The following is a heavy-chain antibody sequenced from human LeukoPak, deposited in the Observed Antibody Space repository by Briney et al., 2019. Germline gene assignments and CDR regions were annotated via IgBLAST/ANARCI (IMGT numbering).Heavy chain of an antibody. J-gene: IGHJ4*02. CDR3: ARGGYYDTSGYYGTSDY. D-gene: IGHD3-22*01. CDR1: GFTFSDYY. Sequence: GGSLRLSCAPSGFTFSDYYMSWIRQAPGKGLEWVSYISSSGHTTHYADSVKGRFTISRDTAKKTLYLQMNSLRAEDTAVYYCARGGYYDTSGYYGTSDYWGQGTLVTVSS. CDR2: ISSSGHTT. V-gene: IGHV3-11*04.